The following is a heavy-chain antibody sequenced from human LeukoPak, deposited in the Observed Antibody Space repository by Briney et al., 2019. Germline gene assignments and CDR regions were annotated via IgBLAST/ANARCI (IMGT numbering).Heavy chain of an antibody. D-gene: IGHD6-19*01. CDR1: GYSFTSYW. J-gene: IGHJ6*03. Sequence: RGESLKISCKGSGYSFTSYWIGWVRQMPGKGLEWMGIIYPGDSDTRYSPSFQGQVTISADKSISTAYLQWSSLKASDTAMYYCARHKVTVADPYYYYYMDVWGKGTTVTVSS. CDR2: IYPGDSDT. V-gene: IGHV5-51*01. CDR3: ARHKVTVADPYYYYYMDV.